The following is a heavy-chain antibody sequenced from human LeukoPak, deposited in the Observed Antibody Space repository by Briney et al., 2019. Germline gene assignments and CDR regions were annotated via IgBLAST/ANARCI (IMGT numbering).Heavy chain of an antibody. CDR3: ASVIGGNSSLYD. CDR2: IYYSGST. J-gene: IGHJ4*02. V-gene: IGHV4-31*03. CDR1: GGSISSGGYY. D-gene: IGHD4-23*01. Sequence: SETLSLTCTVSGGSISSGGYYWSWIRQHPGKGLEWIGYIYYSGSTYYNPSLKSRATISVDTSKNQFSLKLSSVTAADTAVYYCASVIGGNSSLYDWGQGTLVTVSS.